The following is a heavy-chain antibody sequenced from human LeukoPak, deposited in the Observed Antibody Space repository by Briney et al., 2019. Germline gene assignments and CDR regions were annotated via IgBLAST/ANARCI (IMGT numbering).Heavy chain of an antibody. CDR2: INWNGGST. CDR1: GFTFDDFA. CDR3: ARDKTIGRQWLVRGYFDY. V-gene: IGHV3-20*04. D-gene: IGHD6-19*01. Sequence: GGSLRLSCAASGFTFDDFAMSWVRQAPGKGLEWVSGINWNGGSTGYADSVKGRFTISRDNAKNSLYLQMNSLRAEDTAVYYCARDKTIGRQWLVRGYFDYWGQGTLVTVSS. J-gene: IGHJ4*02.